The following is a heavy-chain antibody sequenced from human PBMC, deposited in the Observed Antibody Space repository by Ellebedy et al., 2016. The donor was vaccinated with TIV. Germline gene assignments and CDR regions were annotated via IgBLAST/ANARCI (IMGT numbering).Heavy chain of an antibody. CDR1: GGSITGAH. CDR3: VQYTAGGAGWGV. Sequence: MPSETLSLTCTVSGGSITGAHWSWVRQPLGQGLEWIGNDGGTAYYNPSFRSRITVSVDPSNNQFSLQLTSVPAADTGLYYCVQYTAGGAGWGVWGHGTMVIVSS. V-gene: IGHV4-59*08. CDR2: NDGGTA. D-gene: IGHD5-24*01. J-gene: IGHJ3*01.